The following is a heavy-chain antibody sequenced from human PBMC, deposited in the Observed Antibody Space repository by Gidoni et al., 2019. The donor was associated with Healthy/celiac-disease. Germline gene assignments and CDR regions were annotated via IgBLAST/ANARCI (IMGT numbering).Heavy chain of an antibody. D-gene: IGHD2-15*01. CDR2: IGTAGDT. Sequence: EVQLVESGGGLVQPGGSLRLSCAASGFTFSSYDMHGVRQATGKGLEWVSAIGTAGDTYYPGSVKVRFTISRENAKNSLYLQMNSLRAGDTAVYYCARGVLRRGYCSGGSCYPRSTSMDVWGQGTTVTVSS. CDR3: ARGVLRRGYCSGGSCYPRSTSMDV. CDR1: GFTFSSYD. V-gene: IGHV3-13*04. J-gene: IGHJ6*02.